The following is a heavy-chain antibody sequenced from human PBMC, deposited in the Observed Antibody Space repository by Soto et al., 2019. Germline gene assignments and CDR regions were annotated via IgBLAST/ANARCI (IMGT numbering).Heavy chain of an antibody. D-gene: IGHD1-1*01. Sequence: QVQLVQSGAEVKKPGASVKVCCKASGYTFINHGISWVRQAPGQGLEWMGWISAYNANTNYAQKFQGRVTMTTDTSTSSAYMELKSLTSDDTAVYYCARDGITGTERLDPWGQGTLVTVSS. CDR2: ISAYNANT. V-gene: IGHV1-18*01. CDR3: ARDGITGTERLDP. CDR1: GYTFINHG. J-gene: IGHJ5*02.